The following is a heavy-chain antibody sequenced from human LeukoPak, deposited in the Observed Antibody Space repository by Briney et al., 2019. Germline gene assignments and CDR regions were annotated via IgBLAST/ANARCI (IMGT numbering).Heavy chain of an antibody. CDR1: GFTFDDYA. CDR3: TKGSRATYDY. Sequence: PGGSLRLSCAASGFTFDDYAMHWVRQAPGKGLEWVSGISWNSGSIGYADSVKGRLTISRDNSRNTVYLQLNSLRVEDTAVYYCTKGSRATYDYWGQGTLVTVSS. V-gene: IGHV3-9*01. J-gene: IGHJ4*02. CDR2: ISWNSGSI.